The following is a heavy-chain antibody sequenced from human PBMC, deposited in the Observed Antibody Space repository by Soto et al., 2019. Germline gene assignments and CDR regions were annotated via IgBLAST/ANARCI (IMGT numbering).Heavy chain of an antibody. CDR2: IIPILGIA. V-gene: IGHV1-69*02. J-gene: IGHJ6*02. D-gene: IGHD2-15*01. CDR1: GGTFSSYT. CDR3: ARGKGYCSGGSCFPGYYYYGMDG. Sequence: QVQLVQSGAEVKKPGSSVKVSCKASGGTFSSYTISWVRQAPGQGLEWMGRIIPILGIANYAQKFQGRVTITADKSTSTAYMELSSLRSEDTAVYYCARGKGYCSGGSCFPGYYYYGMDGWGQGTTVTVSS.